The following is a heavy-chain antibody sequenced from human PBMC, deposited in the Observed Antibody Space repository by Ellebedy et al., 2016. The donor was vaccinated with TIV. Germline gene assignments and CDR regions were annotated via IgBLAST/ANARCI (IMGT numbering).Heavy chain of an antibody. Sequence: GESLKISCAASGFTFSDYYMSWIRRAPGKGLERVSYISSSGNTIYYADSVKGRFTISRDNAKNSLYLQMNSLRAEDTAVYYCARAPPRRGSYVWDYWGQGTLVTVSS. J-gene: IGHJ4*02. D-gene: IGHD1-26*01. CDR3: ARAPPRRGSYVWDY. CDR1: GFTFSDYY. V-gene: IGHV3-11*01. CDR2: ISSSGNTI.